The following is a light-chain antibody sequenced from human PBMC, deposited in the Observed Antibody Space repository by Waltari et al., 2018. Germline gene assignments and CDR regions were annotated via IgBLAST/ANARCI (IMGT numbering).Light chain of an antibody. J-gene: IGLJ2*01. CDR3: SSYAGSNNPL. Sequence: QSALTQPPSASGSPGQSVTISCTGTSSDAGGYNYVSWYQQHPGKAPKLMISEVSKRPSGVPDRFSGSKSGNTASLTVSGLQAEDEADYYCSSYAGSNNPLFGGGTKLTVL. CDR1: SSDAGGYNY. CDR2: EVS. V-gene: IGLV2-8*01.